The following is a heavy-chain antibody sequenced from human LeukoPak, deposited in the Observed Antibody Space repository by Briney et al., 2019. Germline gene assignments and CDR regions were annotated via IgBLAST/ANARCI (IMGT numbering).Heavy chain of an antibody. D-gene: IGHD3-3*01. Sequence: GGSLRLSCAASLFTFSNAWMSWVRQAPGKGLEWVGRIKSRTDGGTTDYGATVKGRFTISRDDSKNTLFLQMNSLKTEDTAVYYCTTAGPRITSFGVVTTPNDYWGQGTLVTVSS. V-gene: IGHV3-15*01. CDR3: TTAGPRITSFGVVTTPNDY. CDR1: LFTFSNAW. CDR2: IKSRTDGGTT. J-gene: IGHJ4*02.